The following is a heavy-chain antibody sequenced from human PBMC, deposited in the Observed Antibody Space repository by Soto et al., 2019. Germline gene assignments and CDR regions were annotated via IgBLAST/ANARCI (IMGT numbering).Heavy chain of an antibody. CDR1: GFTFSDYS. CDR3: ARDKDWAFDY. D-gene: IGHD3-9*01. V-gene: IGHV3-48*04. Sequence: GGSLRLSCVASGFTFSDYSMVWVRQAPGKGLEWLSYIFVSSSIIYYADSVKGRFTVSRDNAQNSLFLVMYSLRADDTAVYYCARDKDWAFDYWGQGTLVTVSS. J-gene: IGHJ4*02. CDR2: IFVSSSII.